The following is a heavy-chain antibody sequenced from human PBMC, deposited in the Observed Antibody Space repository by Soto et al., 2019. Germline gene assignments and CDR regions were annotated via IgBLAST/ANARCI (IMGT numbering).Heavy chain of an antibody. D-gene: IGHD3-16*01. J-gene: IGHJ3*02. V-gene: IGHV4-39*01. CDR3: ARFYVKALDI. CDR2: IYYSGST. CDR1: GGSVSSDSYN. Sequence: QLQLQESGPGLVKPSETLSLTCTVSGGSVSSDSYNWDWIRQPPGKGLEWIGTIYYSGSTDYNPSLKSRVTISEDTSNKQFSLKVTSVTAADTVVYYCARFYVKALDIWGRGAAVTVS.